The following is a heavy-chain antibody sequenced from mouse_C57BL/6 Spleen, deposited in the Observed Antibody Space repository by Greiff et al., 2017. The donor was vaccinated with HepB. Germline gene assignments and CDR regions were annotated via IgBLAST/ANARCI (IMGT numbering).Heavy chain of an antibody. CDR2: IDPSDSYT. V-gene: IGHV1-50*01. D-gene: IGHD3-3*01. CDR1: GYTFTSYW. CDR3: ARERGPGY. Sequence: QVHVKQPGAELVKPGASVKLSCKASGYTFTSYWMQWVKQRPGQGLEWIGEIDPSDSYTNYNQKFKGKATLTVDTSTSTAYRQRSSLTSEDSAVYYCARERGPGYWGQGTTLTVSS. J-gene: IGHJ2*01.